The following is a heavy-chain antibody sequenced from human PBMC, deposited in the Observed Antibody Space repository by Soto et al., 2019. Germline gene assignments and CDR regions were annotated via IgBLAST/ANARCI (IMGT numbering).Heavy chain of an antibody. CDR1: GGSISSYY. V-gene: IGHV4-59*01. CDR2: IYYSGST. Sequence: SETLSLTCTVSGGSISSYYWSWIRQPPGKGLEWIGYIYYSGSTNYNPSLKSRVTISVDTSKNQFSLKLSSVTAADTAVYYCATILDMTGGWFDPWGQGTLVTVSS. CDR3: ATILDMTGGWFDP. D-gene: IGHD3-3*01. J-gene: IGHJ5*02.